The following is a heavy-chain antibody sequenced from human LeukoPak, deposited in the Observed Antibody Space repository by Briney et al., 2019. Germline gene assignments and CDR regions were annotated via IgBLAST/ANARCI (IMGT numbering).Heavy chain of an antibody. Sequence: AGGSLRLSCAASGFTFRYYAMSWVRQAPGKGLEWLSAISGGGGSTYYADSVKGQFTISRDNSKNTLYLQMNSLRAEDTAVYYCAKDTIVGATNFDSWGQGTLVTVSS. CDR1: GFTFRYYA. D-gene: IGHD1-26*01. CDR2: ISGGGGST. CDR3: AKDTIVGATNFDS. J-gene: IGHJ4*02. V-gene: IGHV3-23*01.